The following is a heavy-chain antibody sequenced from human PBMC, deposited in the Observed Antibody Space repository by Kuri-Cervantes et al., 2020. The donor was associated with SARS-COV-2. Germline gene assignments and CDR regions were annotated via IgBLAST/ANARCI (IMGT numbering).Heavy chain of an antibody. J-gene: IGHJ6*02. D-gene: IGHD5-18*01. CDR3: ARGRVYSYGFGYGMDV. V-gene: IGHV3-53*01. Sequence: GGSLRLSCAASGFTVSSNYMSWVRQAPGKGLEWVSVIYSGGSTYYADSVKGRFTISRDNSKNTLYLQVNSLRAEDTAVYYCARGRVYSYGFGYGMDVWGQGTTVTVSS. CDR2: IYSGGST. CDR1: GFTVSSNY.